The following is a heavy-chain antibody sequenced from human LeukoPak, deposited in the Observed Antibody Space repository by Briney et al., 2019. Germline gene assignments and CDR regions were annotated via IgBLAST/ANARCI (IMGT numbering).Heavy chain of an antibody. J-gene: IGHJ5*02. CDR3: ASHLTMTTET. CDR1: GFTLSSYS. Sequence: GGSLRLSCAASGFTLSSYSMNWVRQAPGKGLEWVSSISSSSSYIYYADSVKGRFTISRDNAKNSLYLQMNSLRAEDTAVYYCASHLTMTTETWGQGTLVTVSS. D-gene: IGHD4-11*01. V-gene: IGHV3-21*01. CDR2: ISSSSSYI.